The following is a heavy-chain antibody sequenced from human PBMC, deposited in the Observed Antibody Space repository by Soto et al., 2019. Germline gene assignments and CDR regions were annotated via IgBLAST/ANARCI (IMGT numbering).Heavy chain of an antibody. Sequence: GASVKVSCKASGCTFTSSAVQWVRQARGQRLEWIGWIVVGSGNTNYAQKFQERVTITRDTSTSTAYMELSSLRSEDTAVYYCAAGSIDSGSYLEALDIWGQGTMVTVSS. D-gene: IGHD1-26*01. CDR1: GCTFTSSA. CDR2: IVVGSGNT. V-gene: IGHV1-58*01. J-gene: IGHJ3*02. CDR3: AAGSIDSGSYLEALDI.